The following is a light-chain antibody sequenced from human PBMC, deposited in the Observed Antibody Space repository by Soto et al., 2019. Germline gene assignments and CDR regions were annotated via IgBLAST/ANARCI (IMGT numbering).Light chain of an antibody. J-gene: IGLJ2*01. CDR3: SSYTSSSTLV. V-gene: IGLV2-14*01. CDR2: EVS. CDR1: SSDVGGYNY. Sequence: QSALTQPASVSGSLGHWITISCTGTSSDVGGYNYVSWYQQHPGKAPKLRIYEVSNRPSGVSNRFSGSKSGNTASLTISGLQAEDEADYYCSSYTSSSTLVFGGGTKLTVL.